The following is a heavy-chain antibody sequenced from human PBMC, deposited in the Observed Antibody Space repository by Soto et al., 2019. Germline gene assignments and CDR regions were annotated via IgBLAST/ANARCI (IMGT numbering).Heavy chain of an antibody. D-gene: IGHD1-26*01. CDR3: ARAKGGSYYVTYFDY. Sequence: PSETLSLTCAVSGGSISSSNWWSWVRQPPGKGLEWIGEIYHSGSTNYNPSLKSRVTISVDKSKNQFSLKLSSVTAADTAVYYCARAKGGSYYVTYFDYWGQGTLVT. CDR2: IYHSGST. CDR1: GGSISSSNW. V-gene: IGHV4-4*02. J-gene: IGHJ4*02.